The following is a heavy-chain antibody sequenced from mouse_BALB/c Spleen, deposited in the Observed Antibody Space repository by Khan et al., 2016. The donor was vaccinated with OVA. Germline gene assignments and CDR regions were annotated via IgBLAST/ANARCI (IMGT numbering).Heavy chain of an antibody. CDR1: GYTFTNYW. V-gene: IGHV1-63*02. Sequence: QVQLQQSGAELVRPGTSVKMSCKATGYTFTNYWIGWVKQRPGHGLEWIGDIFPGGGYTNYDEKFKGMATLTTDTSSSTAYMQLSSLTLEDAAIYYCARGGAARTTWDFFDYWGQGTTLTVSS. D-gene: IGHD3-1*01. J-gene: IGHJ2*01. CDR3: ARGGAARTTWDFFDY. CDR2: IFPGGGYT.